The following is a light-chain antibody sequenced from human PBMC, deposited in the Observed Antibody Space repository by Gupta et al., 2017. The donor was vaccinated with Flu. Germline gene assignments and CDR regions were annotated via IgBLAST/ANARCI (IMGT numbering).Light chain of an antibody. Sequence: PSTLSASVGDRVTITCRASQSISSWLDWYQQKPGKAPKLLIYRASSVEDGVPSRFSGSGSETEFTLTISSLRPDDFATYYCQHENNTPWTFGQGTKVDIK. CDR3: QHENNTPWT. J-gene: IGKJ2*02. V-gene: IGKV1-5*03. CDR1: QSISSW. CDR2: RAS.